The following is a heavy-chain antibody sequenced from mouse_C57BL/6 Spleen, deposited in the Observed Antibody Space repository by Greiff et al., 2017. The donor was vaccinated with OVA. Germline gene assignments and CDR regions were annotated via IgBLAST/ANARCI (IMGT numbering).Heavy chain of an antibody. CDR1: GYTFTSYG. V-gene: IGHV1-81*01. D-gene: IGHD1-1*01. CDR2: IYPRSGNT. Sequence: VQLQQSGAELARPGASVKLSCKASGYTFTSYGISWVKQRTGQGLEWIGEIYPRSGNTYYNEKFKGKATLTADKSSSTAYMELRSLTSEDSAVYFCARTDYYGSNQYYFDYWGQGTTLTVSS. CDR3: ARTDYYGSNQYYFDY. J-gene: IGHJ2*01.